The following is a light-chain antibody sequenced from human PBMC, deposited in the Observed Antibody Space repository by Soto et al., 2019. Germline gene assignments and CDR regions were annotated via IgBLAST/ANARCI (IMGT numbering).Light chain of an antibody. CDR1: QSVSIY. CDR2: GAS. CDR3: QQYDNWPQT. J-gene: IGKJ1*01. Sequence: ETMLTQSPATLSVSPGERATLSCRASQSVSIYLAWYQQKPGQAPRLLIYGASSRATGVPARFSGSGSGTEFTLTISSLQYEDFAFYYCQQYDNWPQTFGQGTKVEI. V-gene: IGKV3-15*01.